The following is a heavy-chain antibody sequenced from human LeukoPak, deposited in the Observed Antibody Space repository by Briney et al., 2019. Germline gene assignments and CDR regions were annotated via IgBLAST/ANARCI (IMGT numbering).Heavy chain of an antibody. J-gene: IGHJ6*02. CDR2: INHSGST. D-gene: IGHD5/OR15-5a*01. V-gene: IGHV4-34*01. CDR1: GGSFSVYY. Sequence: SETLSLTCALYGGSFSVYYGSWLPHPPGKGLEWIGEINHSGSTKYNPYLKSRVTISVDNSNNKLSLKLTSVTAADTAVYYCARARPLRLYYPYGMEVWGQGTTVTVSS. CDR3: ARARPLRLYYPYGMEV.